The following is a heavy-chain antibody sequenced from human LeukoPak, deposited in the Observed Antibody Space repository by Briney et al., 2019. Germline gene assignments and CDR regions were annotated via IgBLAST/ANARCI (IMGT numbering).Heavy chain of an antibody. CDR3: ARDPWGSDTNYYPPDY. J-gene: IGHJ4*02. Sequence: PGGSLRLSCAASGFTFNNYVMAWVRQVPGKGLEWVAFISYDGSNKYYADSVRGRFTISRDNSKNTLYLQMNSLRTEDTAVYYCARDPWGSDTNYYPPDYWGQGTLVTVSS. D-gene: IGHD1-26*01. V-gene: IGHV3-30-3*01. CDR1: GFTFNNYV. CDR2: ISYDGSNK.